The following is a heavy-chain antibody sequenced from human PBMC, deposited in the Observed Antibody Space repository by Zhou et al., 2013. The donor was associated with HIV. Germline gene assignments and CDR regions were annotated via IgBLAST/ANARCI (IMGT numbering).Heavy chain of an antibody. CDR2: VIPIYGAT. J-gene: IGHJ4*02. V-gene: IGHV1-69*12. CDR3: AREGRYCTNTACYPAFDY. CDR1: GGTFSSDA. D-gene: IGHD2-2*01. Sequence: QVQMVQSGAEVKKPGSSVRVSCKASGGTFSSDAISWVRQAPGQGLEWVGQVIPIYGATNYAQKFQDRVSITADESTSTAYMELSGLRSEDTAIYYCAREGRYCTNTACYPAFDYWGQGTLVIVSS.